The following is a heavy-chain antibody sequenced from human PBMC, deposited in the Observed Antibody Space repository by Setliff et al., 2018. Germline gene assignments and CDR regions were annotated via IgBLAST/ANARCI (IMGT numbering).Heavy chain of an antibody. Sequence: SETLSLTCTVSGDSMSNNHWTWIRQPPGKGLEWIGEINHSGSTNYNPSLKSRVTISVDTSKNQFSLKLSSVTAADTAVYYCARSEGRRDGYNWWGQGTLVTVSS. J-gene: IGHJ4*02. V-gene: IGHV4-34*01. CDR2: INHSGST. CDR3: ARSEGRRDGYNW. D-gene: IGHD5-12*01. CDR1: GDSMSNNH.